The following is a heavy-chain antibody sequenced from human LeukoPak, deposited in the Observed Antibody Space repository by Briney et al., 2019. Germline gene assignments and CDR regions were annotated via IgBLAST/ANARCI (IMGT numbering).Heavy chain of an antibody. CDR3: AQSLGSGNWIGNWFDP. CDR2: IYYTGRT. D-gene: IGHD1-1*01. Sequence: ASETLSLTCTVSGGSISSSSHSWGWIRQPPGKGLERTGTIYYTGRTYYNPSLESRLTISVDTSKNQFSLKLTSVTAADTAIYYCAQSLGSGNWIGNWFDPWGQGTLVTVSS. V-gene: IGHV4-39*01. J-gene: IGHJ5*02. CDR1: GGSISSSSHS.